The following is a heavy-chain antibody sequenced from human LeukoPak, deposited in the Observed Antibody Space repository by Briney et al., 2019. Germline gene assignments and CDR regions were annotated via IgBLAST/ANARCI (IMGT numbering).Heavy chain of an antibody. V-gene: IGHV4-34*01. CDR3: ARGSTTVTPDAFDI. Sequence: SETLFLTCAVYGGSFSGYYCSWIRQPPGKGLEWIGEINHSRSTNYNPSLKSRVTISVDTSKNQFSLKLSSVTAADTAVYYRARGSTTVTPDAFDIWGQGTMVTVSS. J-gene: IGHJ3*02. D-gene: IGHD4-17*01. CDR1: GGSFSGYY. CDR2: INHSRST.